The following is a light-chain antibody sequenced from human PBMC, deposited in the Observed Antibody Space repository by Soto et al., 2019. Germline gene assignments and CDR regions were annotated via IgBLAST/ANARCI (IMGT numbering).Light chain of an antibody. V-gene: IGKV3-11*01. CDR1: QSVSSY. CDR2: DAS. Sequence: EIVLTQSPATLSLSPGERATLSCRASQSVSSYLAWYQKKPGQAPRLLIYDASNRATGSPARFSGSGSGTDFTLTISSLEPEDSAVYYCQQRSNWPFTFGQGTRLEIK. CDR3: QQRSNWPFT. J-gene: IGKJ5*01.